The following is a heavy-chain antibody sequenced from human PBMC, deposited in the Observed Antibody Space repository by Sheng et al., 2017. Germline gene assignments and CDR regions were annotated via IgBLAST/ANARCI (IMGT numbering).Heavy chain of an antibody. J-gene: IGHJ4*02. Sequence: EEQLVESGGDLVQPGGSLRLSCAASGFTFSSYAMTWVRQAPGKGLEWVSSISASGGVTYYADSVKGRFTTSRDNSKNTLYLQMNSLRAEDMAVYYCAKILNDNNGPATGYWGQGTLVTVSS. CDR1: GFTFSSYA. D-gene: IGHD3-22*01. V-gene: IGHV3-23*04. CDR3: AKILNDNNGPATGY. CDR2: ISASGGVT.